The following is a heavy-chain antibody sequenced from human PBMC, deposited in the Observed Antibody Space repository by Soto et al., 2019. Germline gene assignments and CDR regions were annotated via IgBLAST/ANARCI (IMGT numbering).Heavy chain of an antibody. CDR3: AKDFLAGFGELFGY. Sequence: GGSLRLSCAASGFTFSSYGMHWVRQAPGKGLEWVAVISYDGSNKYYADSVKGRFTISRDNSKNTLYLQMNSLRAEDTAVYYCAKDFLAGFGELFGYWGQGTLVTVSS. V-gene: IGHV3-30*18. J-gene: IGHJ4*02. D-gene: IGHD3-10*01. CDR2: ISYDGSNK. CDR1: GFTFSSYG.